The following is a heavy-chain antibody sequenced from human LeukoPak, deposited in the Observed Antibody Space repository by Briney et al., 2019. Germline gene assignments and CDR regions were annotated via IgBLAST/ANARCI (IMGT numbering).Heavy chain of an antibody. J-gene: IGHJ4*02. Sequence: VASVKVSCKASGYTLTRYGLTWVRQAPGQGLEWMGWISAYNGNTNYARKLQDRVSMTTDSSTNTAYMELRSLRSDDTAVYYCARFSAAGRTYYFDYWGQGTLVTVSS. CDR3: ARFSAAGRTYYFDY. D-gene: IGHD6-13*01. V-gene: IGHV1-18*01. CDR2: ISAYNGNT. CDR1: GYTLTRYG.